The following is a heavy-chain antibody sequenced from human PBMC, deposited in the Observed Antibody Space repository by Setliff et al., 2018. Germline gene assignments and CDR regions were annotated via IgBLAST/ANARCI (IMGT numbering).Heavy chain of an antibody. Sequence: SETLSLTCSVSGDSMSFSYWSWIRQPAGKGLEWIGHISIGGSANYNPSLKSRVTMSIDTSKNQFSLKLNSVTAADMAVYYCARQTLSGYYYNSGSPNRFDDWGQGTLVTVSS. D-gene: IGHD3-10*01. CDR1: GDSMSFSY. V-gene: IGHV4-4*07. CDR3: ARQTLSGYYYNSGSPNRFDD. J-gene: IGHJ4*02. CDR2: ISIGGSA.